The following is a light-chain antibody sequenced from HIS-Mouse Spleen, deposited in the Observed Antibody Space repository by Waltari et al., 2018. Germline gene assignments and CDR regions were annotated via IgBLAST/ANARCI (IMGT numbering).Light chain of an antibody. CDR3: YSTDSSGNHRV. CDR2: EDS. J-gene: IGLJ2*01. Sequence: SYELTQPPSVSVSPGQTARITCSGDALPKKYAYWYQQKSGQAPELVIYEDSKRTSGIPERFSGSSSGTMATLTISGAQVEDEADYYCYSTDSSGNHRVFGGGTKLTVL. V-gene: IGLV3-10*01. CDR1: ALPKKY.